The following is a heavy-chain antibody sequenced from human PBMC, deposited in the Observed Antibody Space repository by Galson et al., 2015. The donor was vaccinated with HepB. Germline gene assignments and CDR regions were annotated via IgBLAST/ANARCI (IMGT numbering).Heavy chain of an antibody. J-gene: IGHJ4*02. Sequence: PALVKPTQTLTLTCTVSGFSLSNARMGVSWIRQPPGKALEWLAHIFSNDEKSYSTSLKSRLTISKDTSKSQVVLTMTNMDPVDTATYYCARIGEDPGRWIYYFDYWGQGTLVTVSS. CDR3: ARIGEDPGRWIYYFDY. CDR1: GFSLSNARMG. D-gene: IGHD3-10*01. CDR2: IFSNDEK. V-gene: IGHV2-26*01.